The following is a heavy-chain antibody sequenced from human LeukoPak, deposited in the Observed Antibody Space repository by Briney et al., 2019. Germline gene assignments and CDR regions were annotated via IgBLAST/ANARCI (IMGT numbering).Heavy chain of an antibody. CDR1: GYTFTSYG. Sequence: GASVKVSCKASGYTFTSYGISWVRQAPGQGLEWMGWISAYNGNTNYAQKFQGRVTMTTDTSTSTAYMELRSLRSDDTAVYYCARDLLDNNSPNHSDYWGQGTLVTVSS. CDR2: ISAYNGNT. J-gene: IGHJ4*02. V-gene: IGHV1-18*01. D-gene: IGHD4-23*01. CDR3: ARDLLDNNSPNHSDY.